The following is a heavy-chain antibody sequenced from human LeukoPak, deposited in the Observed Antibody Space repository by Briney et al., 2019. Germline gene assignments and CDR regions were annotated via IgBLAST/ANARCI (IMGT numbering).Heavy chain of an antibody. CDR1: GFTFSSYS. D-gene: IGHD6-13*01. J-gene: IGHJ4*02. V-gene: IGHV3-21*01. Sequence: GGSLRLSCAASGFTFSSYSMNWVRQAPGKGLEWVSSISSSSSYIYYADSVKGRFTISRDNAKNSLYLQMNSLRAEDTAVYYCARDSIAAAGTVDYWGQGTLVTVSS. CDR2: ISSSSSYI. CDR3: ARDSIAAAGTVDY.